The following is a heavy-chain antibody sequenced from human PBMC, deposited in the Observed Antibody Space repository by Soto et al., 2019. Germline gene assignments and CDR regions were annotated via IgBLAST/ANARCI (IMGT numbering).Heavy chain of an antibody. CDR1: GGSISSSGYY. CDR3: ARRYTSRDGDHFDY. D-gene: IGHD5-12*01. J-gene: IGHJ4*02. Sequence: QLQLQESGPGLVKPSETLSLTCIVSGGSISSSGYYWGWIRQPPGKGLQWIGSIYYSGRNNYNPSLRSRVTIFVDTSKNQFSLKLSSVTAADTAVYFCARRYTSRDGDHFDYWGQGTLVTVSS. V-gene: IGHV4-39*01. CDR2: IYYSGRN.